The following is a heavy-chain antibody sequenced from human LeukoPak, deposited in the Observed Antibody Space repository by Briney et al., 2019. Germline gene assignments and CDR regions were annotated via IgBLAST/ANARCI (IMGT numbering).Heavy chain of an antibody. Sequence: GGSLRLSCAASGFTFSTYAMSWVRQAPGKGLEWVSGMSGGGAGTYYADSVKGRFTISRDDSKNTMYLQMNSLRADDTAVYYCAKIVGDTSGFDYWGQGTLVTV. J-gene: IGHJ4*02. V-gene: IGHV3-23*01. CDR1: GFTFSTYA. CDR2: MSGGGAGT. D-gene: IGHD3-16*01. CDR3: AKIVGDTSGFDY.